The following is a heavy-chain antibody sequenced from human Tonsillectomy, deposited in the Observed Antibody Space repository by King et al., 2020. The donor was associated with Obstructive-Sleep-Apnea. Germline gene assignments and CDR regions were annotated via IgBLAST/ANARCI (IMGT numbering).Heavy chain of an antibody. CDR1: GGSISSNTYY. V-gene: IGHV4-39*07. D-gene: IGHD2-15*01. CDR2: IYYSGST. Sequence: LQLQESGPGLVKSSETLSLTCTVSGGSISSNTYYWGWIRQPPGKGLEWIGGIYYSGSTYYNPSLKSRVTISVDTSKNHFSLKLNSVTDADTAVYYCARGVVVADREYFYYYGMDV. CDR3: ARGVVVADREYFYYYGMDV. J-gene: IGHJ6*01.